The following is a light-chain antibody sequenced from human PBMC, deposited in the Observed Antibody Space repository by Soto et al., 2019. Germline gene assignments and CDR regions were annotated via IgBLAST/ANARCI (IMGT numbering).Light chain of an antibody. V-gene: IGLV1-40*01. CDR3: QSYDSSLSAHYV. J-gene: IGLJ1*01. Sequence: QLVLTQPPSVSGAPGQRVTISCTGSSSNIGATYDVQWYQQLPGTAPKLLIYGNSNRPSGVPDRFSGSNSGTSASLAITGLHADDEADYYCQSYDSSLSAHYVFGTGTKLTVL. CDR2: GNS. CDR1: SSNIGATYD.